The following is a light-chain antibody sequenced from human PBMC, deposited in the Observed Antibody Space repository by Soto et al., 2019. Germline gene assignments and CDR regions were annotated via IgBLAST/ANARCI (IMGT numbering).Light chain of an antibody. J-gene: IGKJ1*01. CDR1: QTISSW. CDR2: KAS. CDR3: QHYNSYSEA. Sequence: DIQMTQSPSTLSGSVGDRVTITCRASQTISSWLAWYQQKPGKAPKLLIYKASTLKSGVPSRFSGSGSGTEFTLTISSLQPDDFATDYCQHYNSYSEAFGQGTKGDIK. V-gene: IGKV1-5*03.